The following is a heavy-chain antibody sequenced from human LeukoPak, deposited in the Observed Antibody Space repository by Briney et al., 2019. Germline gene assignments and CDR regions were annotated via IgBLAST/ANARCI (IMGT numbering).Heavy chain of an antibody. Sequence: ASVKVSCKASGGTFSSYAISWVRQAPGQGLEWMGGIIPIFGTANYAQKFQGRVTITTDESTSTAYMELSRLRSDDTAVYYCAREGIYGDSTFDYWGQGTLVTVSS. CDR1: GGTFSSYA. CDR2: IIPIFGTA. D-gene: IGHD4-17*01. J-gene: IGHJ4*02. V-gene: IGHV1-69*05. CDR3: AREGIYGDSTFDY.